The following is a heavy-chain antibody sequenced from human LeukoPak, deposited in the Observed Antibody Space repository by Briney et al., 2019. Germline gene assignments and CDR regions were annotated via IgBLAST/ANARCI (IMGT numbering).Heavy chain of an antibody. Sequence: GASVKVSCKASGGTFSSYAISWVRQAPGQGLEWMGRIIPILGIANYAQKFQGRVTITADKSTSTAYMELSSLRSEDTAVYYCARDHGELWYSSGPDAFDIWGQGTMVTVSS. CDR2: IIPILGIA. J-gene: IGHJ3*02. CDR1: GGTFSSYA. D-gene: IGHD6-19*01. V-gene: IGHV1-69*04. CDR3: ARDHGELWYSSGPDAFDI.